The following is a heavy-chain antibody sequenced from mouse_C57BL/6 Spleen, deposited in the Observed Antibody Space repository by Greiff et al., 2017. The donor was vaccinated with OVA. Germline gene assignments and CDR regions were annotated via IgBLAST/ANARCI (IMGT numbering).Heavy chain of an antibody. V-gene: IGHV5-4*03. CDR2: ISDGGSYT. Sequence: DVMLVESGGGLVKPGGSLKLSCAASGFTFSSYAMSWVRQTPEKRLEWVATISDGGSYTYYPDNVKGRFTISRDNAKNNLYLQMSHLKSEDTAMYYCARGPTGTYAMDYWGQGTSVTVSS. CDR3: ARGPTGTYAMDY. J-gene: IGHJ4*01. D-gene: IGHD4-1*02. CDR1: GFTFSSYA.